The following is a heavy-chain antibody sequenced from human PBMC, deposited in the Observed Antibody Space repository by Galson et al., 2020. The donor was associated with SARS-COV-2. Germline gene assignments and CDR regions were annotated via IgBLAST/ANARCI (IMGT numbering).Heavy chain of an antibody. CDR2: INPNSGGT. CDR1: GYTFTGYY. V-gene: IGHV1-2*02. J-gene: IGHJ6*02. D-gene: IGHD5-12*01. Sequence: ASVKVSCKASGYTFTGYYMHWVRQAPGQGLEWMGWINPNSGGTNYALKFQGRVTMTRDTSISTAYMELSRLRSDDTAVYYCAREHPVDIVTYYYYGMDVWGQGTTVTVSS. CDR3: AREHPVDIVTYYYYGMDV.